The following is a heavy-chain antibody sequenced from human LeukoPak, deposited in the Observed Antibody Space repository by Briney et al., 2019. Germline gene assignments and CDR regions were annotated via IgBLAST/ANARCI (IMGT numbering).Heavy chain of an antibody. CDR2: INHSGST. V-gene: IGHV4-34*01. D-gene: IGHD5-12*01. CDR1: GGSFSGYY. J-gene: IGHJ6*03. CDR3: ARHGDSGYALGARDYYYYMDV. Sequence: SETLSLTCAVYGGSFSGYYWSWIRQPPGKGLEWIGEINHSGSTNYNPSLKSRVTISVDTSKNQFSLKLSSVTAADTAVYYCARHGDSGYALGARDYYYYMDVWGKGTTVTISS.